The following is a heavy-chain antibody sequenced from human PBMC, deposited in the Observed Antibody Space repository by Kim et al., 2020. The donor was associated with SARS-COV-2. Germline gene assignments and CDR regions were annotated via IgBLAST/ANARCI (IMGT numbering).Heavy chain of an antibody. CDR3: AGTIFGGMGSWFDP. CDR2: IIPIFGTA. J-gene: IGHJ5*02. V-gene: IGHV1-69*13. CDR1: GGTFSSYA. D-gene: IGHD3-3*01. Sequence: SVKVSCKASGGTFSSYAISWVRQAPGQGLEWMGGIIPIFGTANYAQKFQGRVTITADESTSTAYMELSSLRSEDTAVYYCAGTIFGGMGSWFDPWGQGTLVTVSS.